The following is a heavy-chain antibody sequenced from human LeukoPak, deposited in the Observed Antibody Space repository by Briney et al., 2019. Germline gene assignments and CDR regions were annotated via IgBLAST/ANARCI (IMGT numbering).Heavy chain of an antibody. CDR3: AKDHYSGSYILGNFDC. D-gene: IGHD1-26*01. CDR1: RFTFSTYA. V-gene: IGHV3-23*01. CDR2: ISGDGYNT. J-gene: IGHJ4*02. Sequence: GGSLRLSCAASRFTFSTYAMSWVRQAPGKGLEWVSAISGDGYNTYYADSVKGRFTISRDNSKSTLYLQMNSLRAEDTAVYFCAKDHYSGSYILGNFDCWGQGTLVTVSS.